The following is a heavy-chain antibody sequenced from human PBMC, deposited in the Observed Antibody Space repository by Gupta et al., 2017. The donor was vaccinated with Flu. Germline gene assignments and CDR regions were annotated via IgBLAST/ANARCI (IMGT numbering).Heavy chain of an antibody. J-gene: IGHJ3*02. V-gene: IGHV3-53*01. CDR1: GFAVSDNS. CDR2: TYSGGTT. Sequence: EEQLEESGGGLIQPGESLRLSCTGTGFAVSDNSMTWFRQAPGKGLEWVSLTYSGGTTYYADSVKGRFTISRDRSKNTLYLQVNSLRAEDTAVYYCARGYCSTTSCHDAFDIWGQGTVVTVSS. D-gene: IGHD2-2*01. CDR3: ARGYCSTTSCHDAFDI.